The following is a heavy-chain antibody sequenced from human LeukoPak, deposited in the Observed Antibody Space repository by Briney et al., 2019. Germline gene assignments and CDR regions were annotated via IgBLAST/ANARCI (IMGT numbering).Heavy chain of an antibody. J-gene: IGHJ4*02. D-gene: IGHD6-19*01. V-gene: IGHV3-30-3*01. CDR3: ARDIYCSGSVGCIDY. CDR1: GFTYSGQA. Sequence: TGGSLRLSCAASGFTYSGQAMHWVRQAPGKGLEWVAVISAVGSRDFYANSVKGRFTISRDNSENALSLQMNSLRVEDTAVYYCARDIYCSGSVGCIDYWGQGTRVTVSS. CDR2: ISAVGSRD.